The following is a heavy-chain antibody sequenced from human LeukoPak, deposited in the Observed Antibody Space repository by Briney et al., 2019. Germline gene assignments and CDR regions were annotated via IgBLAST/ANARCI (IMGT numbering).Heavy chain of an antibody. V-gene: IGHV3-23*01. CDR1: GFSFNNYC. CDR3: ARDEWLDAFDI. Sequence: PGGSLTLSCEASGFSFNNYCMSWVRQAPGKGLEWVSAISGSGGSTYYADSVKGRFTISRDNSKNTLYLQMNSLRAEDTAVYYCARDEWLDAFDIWGQGTMVTVSS. J-gene: IGHJ3*02. D-gene: IGHD5-12*01. CDR2: ISGSGGST.